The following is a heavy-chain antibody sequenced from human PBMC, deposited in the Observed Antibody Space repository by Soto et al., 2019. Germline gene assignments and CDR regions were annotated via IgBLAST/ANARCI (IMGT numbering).Heavy chain of an antibody. CDR1: RYSFTTYW. Sequence: GESLKISCKGSRYSFTTYWIGWVRQMPGKGLEWMGIIYPGDSDTRYSPSFQGQVTISADKSISTAYLQWSSLKASDTAMYYCARGAYYYDSSGYAPPKFLKHWGQGTLVTVYS. J-gene: IGHJ1*01. CDR2: IYPGDSDT. V-gene: IGHV5-51*01. CDR3: ARGAYYYDSSGYAPPKFLKH. D-gene: IGHD3-22*01.